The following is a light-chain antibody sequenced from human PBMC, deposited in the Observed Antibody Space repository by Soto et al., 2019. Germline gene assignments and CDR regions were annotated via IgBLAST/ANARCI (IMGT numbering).Light chain of an antibody. CDR2: EVS. CDR3: SSFTSSSTLV. Sequence: QSALTQPASVSGSPGQSITISCTGTSSDVGGYYYVSWYQNHPGKAPKLLIYEVSNRHSGVSDRCSGSKSGNTASLTISGLQTEDEADYYCSSFTSSSTLVFGTGTKVTVL. CDR1: SSDVGGYYY. V-gene: IGLV2-14*01. J-gene: IGLJ1*01.